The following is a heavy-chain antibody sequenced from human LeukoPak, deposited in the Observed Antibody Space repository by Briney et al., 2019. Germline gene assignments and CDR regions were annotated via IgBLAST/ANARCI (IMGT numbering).Heavy chain of an antibody. V-gene: IGHV1-69*06. Sequence: SVKVSCKASGGTFSSYAISWVRQAPGQGLEWMGGIIPIFGTANYARKFQGRVTITADKSTSTAYMELSSLRSEDTAVYYCARDEGYSSGWPYYFDYWGQGTLVTVSS. D-gene: IGHD6-19*01. CDR2: IIPIFGTA. J-gene: IGHJ4*02. CDR3: ARDEGYSSGWPYYFDY. CDR1: GGTFSSYA.